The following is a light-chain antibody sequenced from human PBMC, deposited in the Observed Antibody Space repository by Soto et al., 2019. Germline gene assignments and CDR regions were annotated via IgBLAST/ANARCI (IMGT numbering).Light chain of an antibody. J-gene: IGKJ3*01. V-gene: IGKV3-15*01. CDR1: QSVGSH. Sequence: EIVMTQSPATLSVSPGETATISCRASQSVGSHLAWYQQKPGHAPRLLIYGAYYRATGIPARFSGSGSETAFTLTISRLQSEYFAVYYCQQYHNWPPFTFGPGTKVD. CDR2: GAY. CDR3: QQYHNWPPFT.